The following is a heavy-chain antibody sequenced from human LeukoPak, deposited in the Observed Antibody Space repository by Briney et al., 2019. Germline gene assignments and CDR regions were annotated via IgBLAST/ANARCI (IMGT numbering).Heavy chain of an antibody. J-gene: IGHJ4*02. Sequence: VSVKVSCKASGYTFTSYATHWVRQAPGQRLEWMGWINAGNGNTKYSQKFQGRVTITRDTSASTAYMELSSLRSEDTAVYYSAREGYCSSTSCYGALGYWGQGTLVTVSS. CDR2: INAGNGNT. CDR1: GYTFTSYA. V-gene: IGHV1-3*01. D-gene: IGHD2-2*01. CDR3: AREGYCSSTSCYGALGY.